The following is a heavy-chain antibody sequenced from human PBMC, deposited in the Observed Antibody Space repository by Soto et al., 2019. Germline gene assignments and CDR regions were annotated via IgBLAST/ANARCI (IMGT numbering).Heavy chain of an antibody. CDR3: ARGTIFGVVIIGTPFDY. V-gene: IGHV4-34*01. CDR1: GGSLSGYY. D-gene: IGHD3-3*02. CDR2: INHSGST. J-gene: IGHJ4*02. Sequence: SETLSLTCAVYGGSLSGYYWSWIRQPQGKGLEWIGEINHSGSTNYNPSLKSRVTISVDTSKNQFSLKLSSVTAADTAVYYCARGTIFGVVIIGTPFDYWGQGTLVTVSS.